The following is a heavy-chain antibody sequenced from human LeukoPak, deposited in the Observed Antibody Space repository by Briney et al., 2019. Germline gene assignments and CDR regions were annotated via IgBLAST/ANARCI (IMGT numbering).Heavy chain of an antibody. J-gene: IGHJ4*02. CDR2: IYSGGST. D-gene: IGHD5-18*01. Sequence: GGSLRLSCAASGFTVSSNYMSWVRQAPGKGLEWVSVIYSGGSTYYADSVKGRFTIPRDNSKNTLYLQMNSLRAEDTAVYYCARAAGYSYGLPYFDYWGQGTLVTVSS. V-gene: IGHV3-66*01. CDR1: GFTVSSNY. CDR3: ARAAGYSYGLPYFDY.